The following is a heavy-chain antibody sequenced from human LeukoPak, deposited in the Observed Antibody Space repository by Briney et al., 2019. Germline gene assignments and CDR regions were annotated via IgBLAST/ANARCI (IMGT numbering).Heavy chain of an antibody. J-gene: IGHJ4*02. CDR3: ASIAAAAPVDY. CDR1: GGSFSGYY. V-gene: IGHV4-34*01. CDR2: INHSGST. D-gene: IGHD6-13*01. Sequence: PSETLSLTCAVYGGSFSGYYWSWIRQPPGKGLEWIGEINHSGSTNYNPSLKSRVTISVDTSKNQFSLKLSSVTAADTAVYYCASIAAAAPVDYWGQGTLVTVSS.